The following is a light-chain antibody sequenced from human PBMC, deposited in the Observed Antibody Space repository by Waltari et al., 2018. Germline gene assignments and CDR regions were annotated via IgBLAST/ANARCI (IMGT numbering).Light chain of an antibody. CDR2: WAS. CDR1: PSVLPSYNNKNY. CDR3: QKSYNSPYT. J-gene: IGKJ2*01. Sequence: DIVMTQSPDSLAVSLGERATIDCKSSPSVLPSYNNKNYISWYQQKAGQPPNLLIYWASTRKSGVPDRFSGSGSGTDFTLTISSLQPEDFATYYCQKSYNSPYTFGQGTKLEIK. V-gene: IGKV4-1*01.